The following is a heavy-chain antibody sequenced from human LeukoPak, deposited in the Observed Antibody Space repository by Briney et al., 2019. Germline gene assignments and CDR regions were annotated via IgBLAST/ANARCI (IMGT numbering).Heavy chain of an antibody. CDR1: GGSISSYY. V-gene: IGHV4-59*01. Sequence: SETLSLTCTVSGGSISSYYWSWIRQPPGKGLEWIGYIYYSGSTNYNPSLKSRVTISVDTSKNQFSLKLSSVTAADTAVYYCARGTPSRYSGYDTAPFDYWGQGTLVTVSS. CDR2: IYYSGST. D-gene: IGHD5-12*01. CDR3: ARGTPSRYSGYDTAPFDY. J-gene: IGHJ4*02.